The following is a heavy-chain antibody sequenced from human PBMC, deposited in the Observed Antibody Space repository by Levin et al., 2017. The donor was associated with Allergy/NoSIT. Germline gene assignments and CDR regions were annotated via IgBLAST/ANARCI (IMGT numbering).Heavy chain of an antibody. V-gene: IGHV3-72*01. CDR2: TRNKANRYTT. CDR3: ARVTMGNLYYFDY. Sequence: GESLKISCAASGFTFSDHYMDWVRQAPGKGLEWVGRTRNKANRYTTEYAASVKGRFTISRDDSKNSMYLQMNSLRTEDTAVYYCARVTMGNLYYFDYWGQGTLVTVSS. CDR1: GFTFSDHY. J-gene: IGHJ4*02. D-gene: IGHD4/OR15-4a*01.